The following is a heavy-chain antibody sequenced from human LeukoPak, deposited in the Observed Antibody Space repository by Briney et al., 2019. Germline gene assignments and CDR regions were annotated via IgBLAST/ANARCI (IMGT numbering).Heavy chain of an antibody. V-gene: IGHV4-59*01. Sequence: PSETLSLTCTVSGGSISSYYWSWIRQPPGKGLEWIGYIYYSGSTNYNPSLKSRVTISIDTSKNQFSLKLSSVTAADTAVYYCARAIPAAGTFAFDFWGQGSLVTVSS. CDR1: GGSISSYY. D-gene: IGHD6-13*01. CDR2: IYYSGST. J-gene: IGHJ4*02. CDR3: ARAIPAAGTFAFDF.